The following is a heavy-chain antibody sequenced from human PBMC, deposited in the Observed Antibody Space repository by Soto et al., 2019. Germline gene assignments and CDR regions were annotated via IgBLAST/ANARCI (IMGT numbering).Heavy chain of an antibody. CDR1: GFTFSSYS. CDR2: ISSSSSTI. CDR3: ARRASDYYDSSGYYNY. D-gene: IGHD3-22*01. V-gene: IGHV3-48*02. J-gene: IGHJ4*02. Sequence: PGGSLRLSCAASGFTFSSYSMNWVRQAPGKGLEWVSYISSSSSTIYYADSVKGRFTISRDNAKNSLYLQMNSLRDEDTAVYYCARRASDYYDSSGYYNYWGQGTLVTVSS.